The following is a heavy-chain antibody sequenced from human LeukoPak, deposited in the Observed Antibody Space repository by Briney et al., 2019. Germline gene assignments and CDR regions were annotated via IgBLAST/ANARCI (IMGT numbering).Heavy chain of an antibody. J-gene: IGHJ4*02. Sequence: GGSLRLSCAASGFTFSDYYMSWIRQAPGKGLEWVSYISSSSSYTNYADSVKGRFTISRDNTKNSLYLQMNSLRAEDTAVYYRARRPYYYDSSGYYDDYWGQGTLVTVSS. CDR1: GFTFSDYY. CDR2: ISSSSSYT. D-gene: IGHD3-22*01. V-gene: IGHV3-11*03. CDR3: ARRPYYYDSSGYYDDY.